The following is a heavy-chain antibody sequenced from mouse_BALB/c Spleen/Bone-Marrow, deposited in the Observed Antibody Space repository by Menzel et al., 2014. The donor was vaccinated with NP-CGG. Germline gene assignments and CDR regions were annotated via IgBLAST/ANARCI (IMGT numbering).Heavy chain of an antibody. Sequence: QVQLPQSGPGLVAPSQRLSITCTVSEFSLTSSGVHWVRQPPGKGLAWLGVIWGGGSKKYNAARKSRLSIRKDNAKRQVCVKMNSLQTDDTARYYCARDSVLITRAGDDGGQGTAVTV. CDR1: EFSLTSSG. J-gene: IGHJ4*01. CDR3: ARDSVLITRAGDD. V-gene: IGHV2-9*02. CDR2: IWGGGSK. D-gene: IGHD2-4*01.